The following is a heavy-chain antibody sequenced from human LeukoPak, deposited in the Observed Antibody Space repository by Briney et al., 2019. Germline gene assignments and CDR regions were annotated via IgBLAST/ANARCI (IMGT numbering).Heavy chain of an antibody. CDR1: GFTFSSYA. J-gene: IGHJ5*02. D-gene: IGHD3-22*01. Sequence: PGGSLRLSCAASGFTFSSYAMSWVRQAPGKGLEWVSTISGSGGSPDYADSVKGRFTISRDNSRNTLYLQMNNLRAEDTAVYYCAKDRYDSGPPRWFDPWGQGTLVTVSS. V-gene: IGHV3-23*01. CDR3: AKDRYDSGPPRWFDP. CDR2: ISGSGGSP.